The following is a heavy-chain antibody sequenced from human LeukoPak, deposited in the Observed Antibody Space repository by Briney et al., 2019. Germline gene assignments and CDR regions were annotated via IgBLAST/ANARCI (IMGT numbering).Heavy chain of an antibody. CDR1: GFTFSGSA. CDR3: TRVGYCDGGSCYSDY. J-gene: IGHJ4*02. CDR2: IRSKANSYAT. D-gene: IGHD2-15*01. V-gene: IGHV3-73*01. Sequence: GGSLRLSCAASGFTFSGSAMHWVRQASGKGLEWVGRIRSKANSYATAYAASVKGRFTISRDDSENTAYLQMNSLKTEDTAVYYCTRVGYCDGGSCYSDYWGQGTLVTVSS.